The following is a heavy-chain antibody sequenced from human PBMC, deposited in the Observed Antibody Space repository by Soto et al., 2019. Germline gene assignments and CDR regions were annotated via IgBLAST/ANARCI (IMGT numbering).Heavy chain of an antibody. CDR2: ISGSGGKT. J-gene: IGHJ2*01. D-gene: IGHD3-16*01. CDR3: AKEPRSNGYFDL. Sequence: EVQLVETGGGLIQPGGSLRLSCAASGFTVSINYMSWVRQAPGKGLEWVSVISGSGGKTYYADSVRGRFTISRDNSKNTLWLQMNSLRAEDTAVYYCAKEPRSNGYFDLWGRGTLVSVSS. V-gene: IGHV3-53*02. CDR1: GFTVSINY.